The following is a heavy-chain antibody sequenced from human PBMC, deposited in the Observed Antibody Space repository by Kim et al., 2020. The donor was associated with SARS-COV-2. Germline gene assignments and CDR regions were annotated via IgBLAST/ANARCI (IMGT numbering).Heavy chain of an antibody. D-gene: IGHD6-13*01. CDR3: ARGSIPGYSSSWYGNWFDP. V-gene: IGHV1-8*01. CDR1: GYTFTRSA. Sequence: ASVKVSCKASGYTFTRSALTFLRPSPRQVLEWMGWMNPNSGNTGYAQKFQGRVTMTRNTSISTAYMELSSLRSEDTAVYYCARGSIPGYSSSWYGNWFDPWGQGTLVTVSS. CDR2: MNPNSGNT. J-gene: IGHJ5*02.